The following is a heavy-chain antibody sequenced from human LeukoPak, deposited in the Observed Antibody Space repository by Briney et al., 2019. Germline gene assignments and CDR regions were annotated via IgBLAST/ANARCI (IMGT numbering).Heavy chain of an antibody. CDR1: GYTFTGYY. CDR3: ARDPPYYYDSSGYMFDY. CDR2: INPNSGGT. D-gene: IGHD3-22*01. J-gene: IGHJ4*02. V-gene: IGHV1-2*02. Sequence: GASVKVSCKASGYTFTGYYMHWVRQAPGQGLEWMGWINPNSGGTNYAQKFQGRVTMTRDTSISTAYMELSRLRSDDTAVYYCARDPPYYYDSSGYMFDYWGQGTLVTVSS.